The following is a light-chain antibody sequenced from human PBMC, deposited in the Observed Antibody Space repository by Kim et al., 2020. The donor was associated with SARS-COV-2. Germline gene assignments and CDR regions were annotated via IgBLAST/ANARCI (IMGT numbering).Light chain of an antibody. Sequence: QSALTQPASVSGSPGQSITISCTGTSSDVGGYNYVSWYQQHPGKAPKLMIYDVNKRPSGVSNRFSGSKSGNTASLTISGLQAKDEADYYCSSYTSTNTFVFGTGTKVTVL. J-gene: IGLJ1*01. V-gene: IGLV2-14*01. CDR2: DVN. CDR1: SSDVGGYNY. CDR3: SSYTSTNTFV.